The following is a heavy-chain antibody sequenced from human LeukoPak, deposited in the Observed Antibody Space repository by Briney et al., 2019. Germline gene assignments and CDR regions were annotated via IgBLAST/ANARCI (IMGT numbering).Heavy chain of an antibody. CDR2: IWYDGSNK. CDR1: GFTFSSYG. D-gene: IGHD2-15*01. J-gene: IGHJ4*02. Sequence: PGGSLRLSCAASGFTFSSYGMHWVRQAPGKGLEWVAVIWYDGSNKYYADSVKGRFTISRDNSKNTLYLQMNSLRAEDTAVYYCAKNSNDCSGGSCYADYLYFDCWGQGTLVTVSS. V-gene: IGHV3-33*06. CDR3: AKNSNDCSGGSCYADYLYFDC.